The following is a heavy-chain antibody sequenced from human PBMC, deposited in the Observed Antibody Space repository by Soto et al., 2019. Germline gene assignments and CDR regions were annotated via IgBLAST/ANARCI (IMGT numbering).Heavy chain of an antibody. Sequence: PSETLSLTCTVSGGSISSYYWSWIRQPPGKGLEWIGYIYYSGSTNYNPSLKSRVTISVDTSKNQFSLKLSSVTAADTAVYYCARLSYCSGGSCFNFDYWGQGTLVTVSS. CDR2: IYYSGST. D-gene: IGHD2-15*01. CDR3: ARLSYCSGGSCFNFDY. CDR1: GGSISSYY. V-gene: IGHV4-59*01. J-gene: IGHJ4*02.